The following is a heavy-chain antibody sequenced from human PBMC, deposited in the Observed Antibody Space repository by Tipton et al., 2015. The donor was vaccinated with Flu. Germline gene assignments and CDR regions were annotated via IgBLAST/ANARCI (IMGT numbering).Heavy chain of an antibody. Sequence: LRLSCTVSSGSIRSTNYFCAWIRQPPGKRLELIGSIYPTGTTYYNPSLKSRVTIAEGTSMNQFSLRLTSVTAADTAVYYCARAVYGAFDAFDIWGRGTMVTVSS. D-gene: IGHD4/OR15-4a*01. J-gene: IGHJ3*02. V-gene: IGHV4-39*07. CDR3: ARAVYGAFDAFDI. CDR2: IYPTGTT. CDR1: SGSIRSTNYF.